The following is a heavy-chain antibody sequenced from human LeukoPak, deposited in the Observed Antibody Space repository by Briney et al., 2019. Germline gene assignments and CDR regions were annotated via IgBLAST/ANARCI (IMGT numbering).Heavy chain of an antibody. CDR3: ARGRGDYYGSSGNWFDP. J-gene: IGHJ5*02. Sequence: GDSVKVSCKGFGYTFRSYGITWVRQAPGQGLEWMGWISANNGNTNYAQKFQGRVTMTTDTSTTTAYMELRSLRSDDTAVYYCARGRGDYYGSSGNWFDPWGQGALVTVSS. CDR1: GYTFRSYG. D-gene: IGHD3-22*01. CDR2: ISANNGNT. V-gene: IGHV1-18*01.